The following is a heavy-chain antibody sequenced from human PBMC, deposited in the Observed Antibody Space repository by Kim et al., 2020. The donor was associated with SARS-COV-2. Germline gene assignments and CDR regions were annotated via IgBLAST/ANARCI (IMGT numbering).Heavy chain of an antibody. J-gene: IGHJ6*02. CDR2: ISGSGGST. CDR1: GFTFSSYA. Sequence: GGSLRLSCAASGFTFSSYAMSWVRQAPGKGLEWVSAISGSGGSTYYADSVKGRFTISRDNSKNTLYLQMNSLRAEDTAVYYCAKAYRGYYYYYYGMDVWGQGTTVTVSS. D-gene: IGHD4-4*01. CDR3: AKAYRGYYYYYYGMDV. V-gene: IGHV3-23*01.